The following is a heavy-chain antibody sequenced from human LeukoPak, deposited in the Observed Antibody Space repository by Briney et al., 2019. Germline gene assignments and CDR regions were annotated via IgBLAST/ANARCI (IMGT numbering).Heavy chain of an antibody. CDR3: ARVTGSIDY. Sequence: ASVKVYCKASAYTFTSYDINWVRQATGQGLEWMGWMYLNSGNTGYAQNFQGRLTMTRDTSISTAYMELSTLRSEDTAVYYCARVTGSIDYWGQGTLVTVSS. V-gene: IGHV1-8*01. J-gene: IGHJ4*02. D-gene: IGHD1-26*01. CDR1: AYTFTSYD. CDR2: MYLNSGNT.